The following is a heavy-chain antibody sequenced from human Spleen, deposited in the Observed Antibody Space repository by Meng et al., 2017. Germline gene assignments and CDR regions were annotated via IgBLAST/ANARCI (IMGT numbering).Heavy chain of an antibody. CDR1: GFTFSSYS. D-gene: IGHD1-26*01. CDR3: ARAGSRIVGALDY. Sequence: GGSLRLSCTASGFTFSSYSMNWVRQAPGKGLEWVSSISGDSIHIIYAGAVKGRFTISRDDAKNSLYVQMHSLRAEDTAVYYCARAGSRIVGALDYWGQGTLVTVSS. J-gene: IGHJ4*02. V-gene: IGHV3-21*01. CDR2: ISGDSIHI.